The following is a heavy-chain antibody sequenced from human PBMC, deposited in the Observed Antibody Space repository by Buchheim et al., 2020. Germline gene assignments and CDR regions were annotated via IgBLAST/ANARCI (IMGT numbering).Heavy chain of an antibody. V-gene: IGHV3-33*01. CDR3: AREQHLGGGFDY. CDR1: GFTFSSYG. Sequence: QVQLVESGGGVVQPGRSLRLSCATSGFTFSSYGMHWVRQAPGKGLEWVAVIWYDGSNKYYADSVKGRFTISRDNSKKTLYLQMNSLRVEDTAVFFCAREQHLGGGFDYWGQGTL. D-gene: IGHD6-13*01. J-gene: IGHJ4*02. CDR2: IWYDGSNK.